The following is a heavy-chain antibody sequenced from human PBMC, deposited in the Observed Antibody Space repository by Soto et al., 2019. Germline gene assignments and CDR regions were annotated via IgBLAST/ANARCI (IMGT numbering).Heavy chain of an antibody. Sequence: GGSLRLSCSSSRFTFIEYSMHWVRQAPGKGLQYVSTISSDGDITYYADSVKGRFTISRDNSKNTLYLQMNSLRPEDTAVYYCVKVSTFYDILTGYYSTNFFDPWGQGTLVTVSS. CDR2: ISSDGDIT. J-gene: IGHJ5*02. CDR3: VKVSTFYDILTGYYSTNFFDP. D-gene: IGHD3-9*01. CDR1: RFTFIEYS. V-gene: IGHV3-64D*06.